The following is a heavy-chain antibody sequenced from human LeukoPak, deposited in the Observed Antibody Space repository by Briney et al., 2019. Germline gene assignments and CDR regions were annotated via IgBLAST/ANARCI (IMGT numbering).Heavy chain of an antibody. J-gene: IGHJ3*02. D-gene: IGHD1-26*01. Sequence: GESLKISCQGSGYRFTSYWIGWVRQMPGKGVEWMGIIYPGDSDTRYSPSFQGQVTISADKSISTAYLQWSSLKASDTAMYYCARRQYSGSYKDAFDTWGQGTMVTVSS. CDR2: IYPGDSDT. CDR3: ARRQYSGSYKDAFDT. CDR1: GYRFTSYW. V-gene: IGHV5-51*01.